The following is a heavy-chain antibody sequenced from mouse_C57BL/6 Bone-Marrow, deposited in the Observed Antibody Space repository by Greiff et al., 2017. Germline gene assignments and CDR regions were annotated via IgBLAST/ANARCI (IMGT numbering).Heavy chain of an antibody. J-gene: IGHJ2*01. D-gene: IGHD1-1*01. CDR3: TREHYYGSSYYFDY. CDR1: GFTFSSYA. Sequence: EVMLVESGEGLVKPGGSLKLSCAASGFTFSSYAMSWVRQTPEKRLEWVAYISSGGDYIYYADTVKGRFTISRDNARNTLYLQMSSLKSEDTAMYYCTREHYYGSSYYFDYWGQGTTLTVSS. CDR2: ISSGGDYI. V-gene: IGHV5-9-1*02.